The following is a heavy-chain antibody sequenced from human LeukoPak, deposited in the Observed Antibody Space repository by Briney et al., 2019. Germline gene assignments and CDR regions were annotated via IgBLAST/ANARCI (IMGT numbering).Heavy chain of an antibody. V-gene: IGHV1-69*04. CDR2: IIPILGIA. CDR3: ASGGRGFDY. D-gene: IGHD2-15*01. CDR1: GGTFSSYA. Sequence: LVKVSCKASGGTFSSYAISWVRQAPGQGLEWMGRIIPILGIANYAQKFQGRVTITADKSTSTAYMELSSLRSEDTAVYYCASGGRGFDYWGQGTLVTVSS. J-gene: IGHJ4*02.